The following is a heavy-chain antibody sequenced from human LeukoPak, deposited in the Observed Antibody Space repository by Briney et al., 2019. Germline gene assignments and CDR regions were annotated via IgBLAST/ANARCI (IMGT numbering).Heavy chain of an antibody. D-gene: IGHD6-13*01. CDR3: AGGEGSNAGVDY. CDR1: GFTFSNYG. J-gene: IGHJ4*02. CDR2: IYYSGST. V-gene: IGHV4-30-4*08. Sequence: LRLSCAASGFTFSNYGMSWIRQPPGKGLEWIGYIYYSGSTYYNPSLKSRVTISVDTSKNQFSLKLSSVTAADTAVYYCAGGEGSNAGVDYWGQGTLVTVSS.